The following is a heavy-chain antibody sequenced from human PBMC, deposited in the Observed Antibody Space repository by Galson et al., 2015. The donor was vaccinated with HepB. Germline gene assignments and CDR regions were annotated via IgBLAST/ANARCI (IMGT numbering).Heavy chain of an antibody. V-gene: IGHV4-31*03. D-gene: IGHD3-10*01. J-gene: IGHJ6*02. CDR3: ARTPNGRGVRGSMDV. CDR2: IYYSGST. Sequence: TLSLTCTVSGGSISSGGYYWSWIRQHPGKGLEWIGYIYYSGSTYYNPSLKSRVTISVDTSKNQFSLKLSSVTAADTAVYYCARTPNGRGVRGSMDVWGQGTTVTVSS. CDR1: GGSISSGGYY.